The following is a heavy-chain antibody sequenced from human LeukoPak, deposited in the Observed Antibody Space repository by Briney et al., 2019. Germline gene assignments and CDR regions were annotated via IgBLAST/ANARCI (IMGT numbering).Heavy chain of an antibody. CDR1: GFTFSSYA. CDR2: ISGSGGST. Sequence: GGSLRLSCAASGFTFSSYAMSWVRQAPGKGLEWVSAISGSGGSTYYADSVKGRFTISRDNSKNTLYLQMNSLRAEDTAVYYCASHPKSGTTPQPVPVRFDPWGQGTLVTVSS. V-gene: IGHV3-23*01. CDR3: ASHPKSGTTPQPVPVRFDP. D-gene: IGHD1-1*01. J-gene: IGHJ5*02.